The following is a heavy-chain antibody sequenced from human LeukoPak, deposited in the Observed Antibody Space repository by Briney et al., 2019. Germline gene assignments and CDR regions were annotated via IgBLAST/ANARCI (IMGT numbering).Heavy chain of an antibody. V-gene: IGHV3-48*03. CDR2: ISSSGSTI. D-gene: IGHD6-13*01. Sequence: QSGGPLRLSCAASGFTFSSYEMNWVRQAPGKGLEWVSYISSSGSTIYYADSVKGRFTISRDNAKNSLYLQMNSLRAEDTAVYYCARDDASLGSSSWPLTKSYYYYGMDVWGQGTTVTVSS. J-gene: IGHJ6*02. CDR1: GFTFSSYE. CDR3: ARDDASLGSSSWPLTKSYYYYGMDV.